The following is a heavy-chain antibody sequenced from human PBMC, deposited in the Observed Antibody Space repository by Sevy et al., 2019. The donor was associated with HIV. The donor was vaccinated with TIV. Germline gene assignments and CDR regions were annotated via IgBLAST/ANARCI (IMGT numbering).Heavy chain of an antibody. J-gene: IGHJ6*02. CDR2: VYSGGAT. CDR1: GFTLTNEF. Sequence: GGSLRLSCAVSGFTLTNEFFSWVRQAPGKGLEWVAVVYSGGATYYADSVKVGFTISRDKSKSTLYLQMKSLRAEDTAVYYCARVGYCRGGTCFSGFYYAMDVWGQGTTVTVSS. CDR3: ARVGYCRGGTCFSGFYYAMDV. D-gene: IGHD2-15*01. V-gene: IGHV3-53*01.